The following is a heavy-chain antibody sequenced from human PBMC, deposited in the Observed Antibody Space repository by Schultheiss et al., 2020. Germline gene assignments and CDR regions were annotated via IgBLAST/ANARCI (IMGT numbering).Heavy chain of an antibody. CDR1: GFTFSSYG. J-gene: IGHJ4*02. CDR3: ARGVRRDGY. D-gene: IGHD5-24*01. CDR2: ISGSGLST. V-gene: IGHV3-23*01. Sequence: GESLKISCAASGFTFSSYGMSWVRQAPGKGLEWVSAISGSGLSTYYADSVKGRFTISRDNPKNTLYLQMNSLRAEDTALYYCARGVRRDGYWGQGTLVTVSS.